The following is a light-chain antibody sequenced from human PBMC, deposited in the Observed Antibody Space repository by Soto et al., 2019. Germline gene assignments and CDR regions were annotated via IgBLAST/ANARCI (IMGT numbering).Light chain of an antibody. CDR3: SSYTSSSTLYV. CDR1: RSDVGGYKY. V-gene: IGLV2-14*01. J-gene: IGLJ1*01. Sequence: QSALTQPASVSGSPGQSITISCTGTRSDVGGYKYVSWYQQHPGKAPKLMIYEVSNRPSGVSNHFSGSKSGNTASLTISGLQAEDEADYYCSSYTSSSTLYVFGTGTKVTVL. CDR2: EVS.